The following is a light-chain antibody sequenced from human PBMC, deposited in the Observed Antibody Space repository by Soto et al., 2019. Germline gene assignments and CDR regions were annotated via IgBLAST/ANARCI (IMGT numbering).Light chain of an antibody. CDR2: DVS. Sequence: QSALTQPASVSGSPGQSITISCVGTSSDIGDYNYVSWYQKHPGKVPKVIIYDVSNRPSVVSYRFSGTKSGNTASLTISGLQAEDEADYYCSSYTSSSTLVFGTGTKVTVL. J-gene: IGLJ1*01. CDR3: SSYTSSSTLV. CDR1: SSDIGDYNY. V-gene: IGLV2-14*01.